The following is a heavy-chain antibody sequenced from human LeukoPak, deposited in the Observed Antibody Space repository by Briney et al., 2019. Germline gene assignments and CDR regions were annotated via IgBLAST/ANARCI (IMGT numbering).Heavy chain of an antibody. CDR1: GGSISSDHW. Sequence: SGTLSLTCAVSGGSISSDHWWSWVRQPPGKSLEWIGEIFHIGVTNYKPSLKSRVSMSVDKSRHQFSLNLRSMTAADTAVYFCARGGRRAFDVWGPGTKVIVSS. J-gene: IGHJ3*01. V-gene: IGHV4-4*02. CDR3: ARGGRRAFDV. CDR2: IFHIGVT.